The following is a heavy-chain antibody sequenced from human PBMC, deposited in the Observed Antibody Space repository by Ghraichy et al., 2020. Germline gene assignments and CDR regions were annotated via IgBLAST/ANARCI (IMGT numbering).Heavy chain of an antibody. CDR3: ARMGGYKAPLWF. CDR1: GAPVTTYF. Sequence: TLSLTCSVSGAPVTTYFWTWIRQPPGKGLEWIGDIFYSGSTNYNPSLKGRVTISIDASNNQFSLNLSSVTPADTAVYYCARMGGYKAPLWFWGQGTLVAVSS. V-gene: IGHV4-59*02. J-gene: IGHJ4*02. CDR2: IFYSGST. D-gene: IGHD2-21*01.